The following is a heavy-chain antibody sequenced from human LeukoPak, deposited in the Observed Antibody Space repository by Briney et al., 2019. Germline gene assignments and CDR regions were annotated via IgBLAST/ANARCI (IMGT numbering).Heavy chain of an antibody. CDR1: GYTFTDYY. V-gene: IGHV1-69-2*01. Sequence: ASVKISCKVSGYTFTDYYMHWVQQAPGKGLEWMGLVDPEDGETIYAEKIQGRVTITADTSTDTAYMELSSLRSEDTAVYYCATVIAARPNVVWFDPWGQGTLVTVSS. CDR3: ATVIAARPNVVWFDP. J-gene: IGHJ5*02. CDR2: VDPEDGET. D-gene: IGHD6-6*01.